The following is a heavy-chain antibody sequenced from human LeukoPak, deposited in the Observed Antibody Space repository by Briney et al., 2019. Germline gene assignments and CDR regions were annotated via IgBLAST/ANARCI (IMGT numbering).Heavy chain of an antibody. CDR1: GFTFSSYS. V-gene: IGHV3-23*01. D-gene: IGHD4-11*01. CDR2: ISGGGGST. CDR3: AKDFRPVTTGDLGYFDY. Sequence: GGSLRLSCAASGFTFSSYSMNWVRQAPGKGLEWVSAISGGGGSTYYADSVKGRFTISRDNSKNTLYLQMNSLRAEDTAVYYCAKDFRPVTTGDLGYFDYWGQGTLVTVSS. J-gene: IGHJ4*02.